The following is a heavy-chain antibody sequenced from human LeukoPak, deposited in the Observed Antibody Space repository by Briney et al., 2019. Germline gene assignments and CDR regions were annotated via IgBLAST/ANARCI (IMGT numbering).Heavy chain of an antibody. CDR2: INPSGGST. Sequence: ASVKLSCKASGYTFTSYYMHWVRQAPGQGLEWMGIINPSGGSTSYAQKFQGRVTMTRDTSTSTVYMELSSLRSEDTAVYYCARSARQLAPFDYWGQGTLVTVSS. V-gene: IGHV1-46*01. J-gene: IGHJ4*02. D-gene: IGHD6-13*01. CDR1: GYTFTSYY. CDR3: ARSARQLAPFDY.